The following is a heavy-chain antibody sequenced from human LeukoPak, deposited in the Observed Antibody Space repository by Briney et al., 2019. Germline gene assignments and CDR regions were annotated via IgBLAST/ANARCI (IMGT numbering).Heavy chain of an antibody. CDR2: INSDGSST. J-gene: IGHJ6*02. CDR3: ARCYDSSGYYFPYYYYGMDV. Sequence: GGSLRLSCAASGFTFSSYWMHWVRQAPGKGLVWVSRINSDGSSTSYADSVKGRFTISRDNAKNTLYLQMNSLRAEDTAVHYCARCYDSSGYYFPYYYYGMDVWGQGTTVTVSS. CDR1: GFTFSSYW. D-gene: IGHD3-22*01. V-gene: IGHV3-74*01.